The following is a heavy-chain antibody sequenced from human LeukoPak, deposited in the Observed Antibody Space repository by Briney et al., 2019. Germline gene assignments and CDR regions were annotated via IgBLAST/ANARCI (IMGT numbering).Heavy chain of an antibody. V-gene: IGHV3-21*01. CDR2: ISSSSSYI. Sequence: GGSLRLSCAASGFTFSSYSMNWVRQAPGKGLEWVSSISSSSSYIYYADSVEGRFTISRDNAKNSLYLQMNSLRAEDTAVYYCARDRAQFIAVAGTVDYWGQGALVTVSS. CDR1: GFTFSSYS. D-gene: IGHD6-19*01. J-gene: IGHJ4*02. CDR3: ARDRAQFIAVAGTVDY.